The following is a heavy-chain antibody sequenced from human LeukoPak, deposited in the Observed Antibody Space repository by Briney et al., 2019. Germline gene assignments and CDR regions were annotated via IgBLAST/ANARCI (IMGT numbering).Heavy chain of an antibody. D-gene: IGHD5-12*01. V-gene: IGHV4-34*01. CDR3: ARGIIYSGYAGHNWFDP. J-gene: IGHJ5*02. CDR1: GGSFSGYY. CDR2: INHSGST. Sequence: PSETLSLTCAVYGGSFSGYYWSWIRQPPGKGLEWIGEINHSGSTNYNPSLKSRVTISVDTSKNQFSLKLSSVTAADTAVYYCARGIIYSGYAGHNWFDPWGQGTLVTVSS.